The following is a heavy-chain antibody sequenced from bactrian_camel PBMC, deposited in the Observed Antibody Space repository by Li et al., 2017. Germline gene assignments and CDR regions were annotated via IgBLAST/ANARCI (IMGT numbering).Heavy chain of an antibody. Sequence: DVQLVESGGGSVQAGGSLRLSCVVSGYAYSDGHCLGWFRQAPGKEREGVAQMYSGESSTYYADSVKGRFTISHDNAKRTLYLQMNSLKPEDTAMYYCVADCEFRYGHFDFNIGSRGQGTQVTVS. J-gene: IGHJ4*01. V-gene: IGHV3S59*01. D-gene: IGHD2*01. CDR3: VADCEFRYGHFDFNIGS. CDR1: GYAYSDGHC. CDR2: MYSGESST.